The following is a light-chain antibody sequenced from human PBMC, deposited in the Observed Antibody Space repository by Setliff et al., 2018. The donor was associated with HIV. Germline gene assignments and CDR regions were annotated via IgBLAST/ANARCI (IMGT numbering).Light chain of an antibody. J-gene: IGLJ1*01. Sequence: QSALTQPASVSGSPGQSITISCTGTSSDVGSYDLVSWYQQHPGKAPKVMIYEVSKRPSGVSNRFSGSKSGNTASLTISGLQAEDEADYYCGSYVTASTYLFGTGTKVTVL. CDR2: EVS. V-gene: IGLV2-23*02. CDR1: SSDVGSYDL. CDR3: GSYVTASTYL.